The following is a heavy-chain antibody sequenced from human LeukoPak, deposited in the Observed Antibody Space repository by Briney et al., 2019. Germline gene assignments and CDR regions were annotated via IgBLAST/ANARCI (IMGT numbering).Heavy chain of an antibody. CDR1: GGSFSGYY. Sequence: SETLSLTCTVYGGSFSGYYWSWIRQPPGKGLEWIGEINHRGSTKYNTSLKSRVIISVDTSKNQFSLKLSSVTAADTAVYYCARRVGRWFGERAYYYNYMDVWGKGTTVTISS. J-gene: IGHJ6*03. CDR2: INHRGST. V-gene: IGHV4-34*01. CDR3: ARRVGRWFGERAYYYNYMDV. D-gene: IGHD3-10*01.